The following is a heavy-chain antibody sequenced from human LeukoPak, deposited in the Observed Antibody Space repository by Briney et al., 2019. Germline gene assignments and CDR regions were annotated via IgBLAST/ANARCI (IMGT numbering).Heavy chain of an antibody. J-gene: IGHJ4*02. CDR1: GGSISSGDYY. V-gene: IGHV4-30-4*08. CDR3: ARDGNSLDIAGDYFDY. D-gene: IGHD5-12*01. Sequence: PSETLSLTCTVSGGSISSGDYYWSWIRQPPGKGLEWIGYIYYSGSTYYSPSLKSRVTISVDTSKNQFSLKLSSVTAADTAVYYCARDGNSLDIAGDYFDYWGQGTLVTVSS. CDR2: IYYSGST.